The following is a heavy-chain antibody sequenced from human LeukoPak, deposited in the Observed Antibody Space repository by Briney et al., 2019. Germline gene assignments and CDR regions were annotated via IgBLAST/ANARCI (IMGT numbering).Heavy chain of an antibody. J-gene: IGHJ5*02. CDR2: TDPSDSYT. Sequence: GESLKISCKGSGYSFTSYWISWVRQMPGKGLEWMGRTDPSDSYTNYSPSFQGHVTISADKSISTAYLQWSSLKASDTAMYYCARHRPGIAAAGTVNWFDPWGQGTLVTVSS. V-gene: IGHV5-10-1*01. D-gene: IGHD6-13*01. CDR1: GYSFTSYW. CDR3: ARHRPGIAAAGTVNWFDP.